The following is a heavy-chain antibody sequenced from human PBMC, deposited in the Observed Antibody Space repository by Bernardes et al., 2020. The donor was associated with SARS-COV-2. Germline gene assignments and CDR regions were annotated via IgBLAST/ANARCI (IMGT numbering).Heavy chain of an antibody. CDR2: IYYSGSA. D-gene: IGHD3-9*01. CDR3: ARADISIGAPAFDL. J-gene: IGHJ3*01. Sequence: SETLSLTCTVSGGSISSSSYYWGWIRQPPGKGLEWIGSIYYSGSAYYNPSLKSRVTLSFDTSRNQVSLHLNSVTATDSAVYYCARADISIGAPAFDLWGQGTMVTVSS. V-gene: IGHV4-39*01. CDR1: GGSISSSSYY.